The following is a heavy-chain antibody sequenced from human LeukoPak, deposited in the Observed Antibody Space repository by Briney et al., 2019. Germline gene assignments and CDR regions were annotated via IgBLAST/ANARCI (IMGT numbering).Heavy chain of an antibody. CDR1: GFTFSDHY. Sequence: GGSLRLSCAASGFTFSDHYMDWVRQAPGKGLEWVGRTRNKANSYTTEYAASVKGRFTISRDDSKNSLYLQMNSLKTEDTAVYYCARARHYAFDIWGQGTTVTVSS. CDR2: TRNKANSYTT. CDR3: ARARHYAFDI. V-gene: IGHV3-72*01. J-gene: IGHJ3*02.